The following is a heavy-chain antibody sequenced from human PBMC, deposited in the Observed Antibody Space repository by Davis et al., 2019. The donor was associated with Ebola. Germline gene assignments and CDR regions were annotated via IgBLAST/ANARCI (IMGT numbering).Heavy chain of an antibody. D-gene: IGHD2-15*01. J-gene: IGHJ4*02. V-gene: IGHV3-23*01. CDR2: IRGSGGST. CDR3: AKKGHCSGGSCYSLDY. CDR1: GFAFSSSA. Sequence: PGGSLRLSCAASGFAFSSSAMHWVRQAPGKGLEWVSAIRGSGGSTYYADSVKGRFTISSDDSKNTLYLQMNSLRAEDTAVYYCAKKGHCSGGSCYSLDYWGQGSLVTVSS.